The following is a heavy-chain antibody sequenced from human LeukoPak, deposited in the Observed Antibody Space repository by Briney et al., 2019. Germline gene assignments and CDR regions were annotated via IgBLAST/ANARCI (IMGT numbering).Heavy chain of an antibody. CDR2: IYYSGST. D-gene: IGHD6-25*01. CDR1: GDSISSYY. J-gene: IGHJ4*02. Sequence: SETLSLTCTVAGDSISSYYWSWIRQPPGKGLEWIGYIYYSGSTNYNPSLKSRVTISVDTSKKQFSLKLSTVTAADTAVYYCAEKGGTCIGYWGHGACFDYWGQGTLVTVSS. CDR3: AEKGGTCIGYWGHGACFDY. V-gene: IGHV4-59*01.